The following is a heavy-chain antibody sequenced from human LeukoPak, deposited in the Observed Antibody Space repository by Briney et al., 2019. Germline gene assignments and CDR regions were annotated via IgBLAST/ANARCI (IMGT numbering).Heavy chain of an antibody. CDR1: GGTFSSYA. CDR2: IIPIFGTA. D-gene: IGHD2-2*02. CDR3: ARALGDCSSTSCYTAGYDY. V-gene: IGHV1-69*13. J-gene: IGHJ4*02. Sequence: SVKVSCKASGGTFSSYAISWVRQAPGQGLEWMGGIIPIFGTANYAQKFQGRVTITADESTSTAYMELSSLRSEDTAVYYCARALGDCSSTSCYTAGYDYWGQGTLVTVSS.